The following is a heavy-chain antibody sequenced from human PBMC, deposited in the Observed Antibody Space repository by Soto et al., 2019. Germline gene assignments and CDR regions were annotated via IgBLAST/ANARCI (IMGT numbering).Heavy chain of an antibody. CDR1: GGSISSYY. V-gene: IGHV4-4*07. CDR3: ASGTSYYYGSGSYYYYYYGMDV. CDR2: IYTSGST. J-gene: IGHJ6*02. D-gene: IGHD3-10*01. Sequence: SETLSLTCTVSGGSISSYYWSWIRQPAGKGLGWIGRIYTSGSTNYNPSLKSRVTMSVDTSKNQFSLKLSSVTAADTAVYYCASGTSYYYGSGSYYYYYYGMDVWGQGTTVTVSS.